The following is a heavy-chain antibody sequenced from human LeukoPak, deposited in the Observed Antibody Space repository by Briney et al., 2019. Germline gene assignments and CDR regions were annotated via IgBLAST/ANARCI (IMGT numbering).Heavy chain of an antibody. CDR2: IYYSGST. CDR3: ARGGYNYGGHNWFDP. Sequence: SETLSLTCTVSGGSISSSSYYWGWIRQPPGKGLEWIGSIYYSGSTYYNPSLKSRVTISVDTSKNQFSLKLSSVTAADTAVYYCARGGYNYGGHNWFDPWGQGTLVTVSS. V-gene: IGHV4-39*07. J-gene: IGHJ5*02. CDR1: GGSISSSSYY. D-gene: IGHD5-18*01.